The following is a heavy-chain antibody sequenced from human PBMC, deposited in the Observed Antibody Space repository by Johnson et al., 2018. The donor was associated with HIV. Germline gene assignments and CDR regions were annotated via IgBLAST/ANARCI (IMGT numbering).Heavy chain of an antibody. V-gene: IGHV3-7*01. CDR1: GFTFSSYW. D-gene: IGHD1-1*01. CDR3: ARAWKSAFDI. J-gene: IGHJ3*02. Sequence: VQLVESGGGLVQPGGSLRLSCAASGFTFSSYWMTWVRQAPGKGLEWVANIKQDGSEKYYVDSVKGRFTISRDNPKNSLYLQMNSLRAEDTTVYYCARAWKSAFDIWGQGTMVTVSS. CDR2: IKQDGSEK.